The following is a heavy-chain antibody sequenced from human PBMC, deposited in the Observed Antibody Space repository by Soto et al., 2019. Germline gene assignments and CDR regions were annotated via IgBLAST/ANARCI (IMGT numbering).Heavy chain of an antibody. Sequence: EVQLVESGGTLVQPGGSLRLSCVASGFMFSNYWMTWVRQAPGKGLEWVANIKHDGSENQYVDSVKGPFTISRDNAKKSLYLHIDSLRAADTAVYFCTRDPYGGLYVVFDTWGQGTMFTVSS. CDR3: TRDPYGGLYVVFDT. CDR1: GFMFSNYW. D-gene: IGHD4-17*01. V-gene: IGHV3-7*05. J-gene: IGHJ3*02. CDR2: IKHDGSEN.